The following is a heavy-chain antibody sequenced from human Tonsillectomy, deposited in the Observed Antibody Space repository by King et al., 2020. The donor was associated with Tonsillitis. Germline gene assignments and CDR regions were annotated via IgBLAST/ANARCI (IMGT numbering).Heavy chain of an antibody. CDR1: GGSVSSYY. CDR3: ARGTYYYDSRDYFLAS. D-gene: IGHD3-22*01. V-gene: IGHV4-59*08. CDR2: MYYSGRT. J-gene: IGHJ1*01. Sequence: VQLQESGPGLVKSSETLSLTCTVSGGSVSSYYWSWIRQPTGKGLEWIGYMYYSGRTNYNPSLMSRVTISVDTPKNQFSLELTSVTAADTAVYYCARGTYYYDSRDYFLASWGQGTLVTASS.